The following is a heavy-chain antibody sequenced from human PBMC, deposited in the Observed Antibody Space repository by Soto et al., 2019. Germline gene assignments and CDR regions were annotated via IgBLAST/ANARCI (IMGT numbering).Heavy chain of an antibody. D-gene: IGHD1-26*01. V-gene: IGHV3-74*01. CDR3: AKVARIVGATRPDY. CDR2: INPDGTKT. CDR1: GLTFSHYW. Sequence: GGSLRLSCAVSGLTFSHYWIHWVRQVPGKGLVWVSRINPDGTKTDYAESVKGRFTVSRDNVKNTVHLQMNSLRAEDTAVYYCAKVARIVGATRPDYWGQGTLVTVSS. J-gene: IGHJ4*02.